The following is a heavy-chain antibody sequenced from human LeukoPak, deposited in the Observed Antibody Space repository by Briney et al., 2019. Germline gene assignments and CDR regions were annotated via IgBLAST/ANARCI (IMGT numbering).Heavy chain of an antibody. J-gene: IGHJ5*02. CDR1: GGTFSSYA. D-gene: IGHD3-10*01. CDR2: IIPIFGTA. V-gene: IGHV1-69*13. Sequence: GASVKVSCKASGGTFSSYAISWVRQAPGQGLEWMGGIIPIFGTANYAQKFQGRVTITADESTSTAYMELSSLRSEDTAVYYCARGFDYGSTFDPWGQGTLVTVSS. CDR3: ARGFDYGSTFDP.